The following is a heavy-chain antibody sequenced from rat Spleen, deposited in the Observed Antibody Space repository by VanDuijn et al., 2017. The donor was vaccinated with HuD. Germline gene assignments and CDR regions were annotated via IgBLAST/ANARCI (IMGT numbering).Heavy chain of an antibody. J-gene: IGHJ2*01. D-gene: IGHD1-11*01. V-gene: IGHV1-43*01. CDR1: GHTFTTYY. CDR2: INTGNGGT. Sequence: QVQLQQSGAELAKPGSSVKISCKASGHTFTTYYISWIKQTTGQGLEYIGFINTGNGGTNYNEKFKGKATLTVDESSSTAFMQLSSLTPDDSAVYYCATMPSYGFDYWGQGVMVTVSS. CDR3: ATMPSYGFDY.